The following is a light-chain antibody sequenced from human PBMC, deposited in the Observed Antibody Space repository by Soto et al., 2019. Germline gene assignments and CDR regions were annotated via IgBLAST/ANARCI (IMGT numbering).Light chain of an antibody. Sequence: EIVLTQSPGTLSLSPGERDTLSCRASQSVSSSYFAWYQQKPGQAPRLLIYGASSRATGIPDRFSGSGSGTDFSLNISRLEPEDFAVYYCQQYGSASWTFGQGTKVEIK. V-gene: IGKV3-20*01. CDR2: GAS. CDR3: QQYGSASWT. J-gene: IGKJ1*01. CDR1: QSVSSSY.